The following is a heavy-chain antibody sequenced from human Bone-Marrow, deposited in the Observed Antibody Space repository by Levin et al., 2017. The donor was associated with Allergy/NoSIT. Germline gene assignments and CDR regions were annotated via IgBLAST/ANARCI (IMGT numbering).Heavy chain of an antibody. Sequence: GGSLRLSCAASGFTFSSYALSWVRQAPGKGLEWVSAISGSGGSTYYADSVKGRFTISRDNSKNTLYLQMNSLRAEDTAVYYCAKKLAAAATRPNFDYWGQGTLVTVSS. D-gene: IGHD6-13*01. CDR3: AKKLAAAATRPNFDY. CDR1: GFTFSSYA. CDR2: ISGSGGST. V-gene: IGHV3-23*01. J-gene: IGHJ4*02.